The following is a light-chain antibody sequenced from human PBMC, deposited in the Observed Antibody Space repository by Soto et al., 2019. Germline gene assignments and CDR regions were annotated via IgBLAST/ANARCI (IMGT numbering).Light chain of an antibody. CDR3: TSYTTRSTLV. J-gene: IGLJ3*02. CDR2: EVT. Sequence: QSVLTQPASVSGSPGQSITISCTGTSSDVGAFNRVSWYQQPPGKAPKLMIFEVTNRPSGVSNRFSGSKSGNTASLTISGLQAEDEADYYCTSYTTRSTLVFGGGTQLTVL. CDR1: SSDVGAFNR. V-gene: IGLV2-14*01.